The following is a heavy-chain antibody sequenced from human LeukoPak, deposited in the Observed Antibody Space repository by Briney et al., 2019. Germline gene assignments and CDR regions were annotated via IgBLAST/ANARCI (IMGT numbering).Heavy chain of an antibody. V-gene: IGHV3-7*01. Sequence: GGSLRLSCAASGFTFSNYWMTWVRQPPGKGLEWVANIKRDGSVEYYVDSVKGRFTISRDNTKDSLYLEMNSLRAEDTAVYYCARDSNPLGSGCYFDAFDMWGQGTMVTVSS. J-gene: IGHJ3*02. D-gene: IGHD6-19*01. CDR3: ARDSNPLGSGCYFDAFDM. CDR2: IKRDGSVE. CDR1: GFTFSNYW.